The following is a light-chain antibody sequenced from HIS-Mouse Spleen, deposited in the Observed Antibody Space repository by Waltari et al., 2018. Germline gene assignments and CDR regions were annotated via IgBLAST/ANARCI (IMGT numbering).Light chain of an antibody. CDR2: AAS. CDR1: QGISSY. V-gene: IGKV1-9*01. CDR3: QQLNSYPPT. Sequence: DIQLPQSPSFLSASVGDRVTIPCRASQGISSYLAWYQQKPRKAPKLLIYAASTLQSGVPSRFSGSGSGTEFTLTISSLQPEDFATYYCQQLNSYPPTFGQGTKVEIK. J-gene: IGKJ1*01.